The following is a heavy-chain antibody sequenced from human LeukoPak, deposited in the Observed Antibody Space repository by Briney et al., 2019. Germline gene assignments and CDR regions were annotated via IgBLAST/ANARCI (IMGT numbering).Heavy chain of an antibody. CDR1: GFTFSSYA. CDR3: AKVHDSSGYTNDY. J-gene: IGHJ4*02. CDR2: ISYDGSNK. D-gene: IGHD3-22*01. V-gene: IGHV3-30*04. Sequence: PGGSLRLSCAASGFTFSSYAMHWVRQAPGKGLEWVAVISYDGSNKYYADSVKGRFTISRDNSKNTLYLQMNSLRAEDTAVYYCAKVHDSSGYTNDYWGQGTLVTVSS.